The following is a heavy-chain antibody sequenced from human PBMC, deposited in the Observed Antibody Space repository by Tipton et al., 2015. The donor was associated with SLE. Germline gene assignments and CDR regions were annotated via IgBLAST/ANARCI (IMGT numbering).Heavy chain of an antibody. Sequence: SLRLSCAASGFSFSSDWMSWVRQAPGKGLEWVANIKQDGSEKYYVDSVKGRFTISRDNAKNSLYLEMNSLRAEDTAVYYCARGTGCSSTSCANWFDPWGQGTLVTVSS. CDR3: ARGTGCSSTSCANWFDP. J-gene: IGHJ5*02. CDR2: IKQDGSEK. D-gene: IGHD2-2*01. V-gene: IGHV3-7*01. CDR1: GFSFSSDW.